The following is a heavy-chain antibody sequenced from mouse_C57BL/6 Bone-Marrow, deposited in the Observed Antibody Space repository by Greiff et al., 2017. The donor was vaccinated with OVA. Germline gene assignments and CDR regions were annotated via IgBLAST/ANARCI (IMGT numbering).Heavy chain of an antibody. V-gene: IGHV14-4*01. CDR2: IDPENGDT. CDR1: GFNIKDDY. J-gene: IGHJ3*01. CDR3: TTWGAWCAD. Sequence: EVQLQQSGAELVRPGASVKLSCTASGFNIKDDYMHWVKQRPEQGLEWIGWIDPENGDTEYASKFQGKATITADTSSNTAYLQLSSLTSEDTAVYYCTTWGAWCADWGQGTLVTVSA.